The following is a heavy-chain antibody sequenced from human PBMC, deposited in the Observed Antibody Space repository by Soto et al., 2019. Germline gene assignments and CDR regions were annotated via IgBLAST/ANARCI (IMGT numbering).Heavy chain of an antibody. CDR2: IYWDDDK. Sequence: SGPTLVNPTQTLTLTCTFSGFSLSTRGVGVGWIRQPPGKALEWLALIYWDDDKRYSPSLKSRLTITKDTSKNQVVLTMTNMDPVDTATYYFAYFNYYDSSGYYYVGFDYWGQGTLVTVSS. D-gene: IGHD3-22*01. CDR1: GFSLSTRGVG. J-gene: IGHJ4*02. CDR3: AYFNYYDSSGYYYVGFDY. V-gene: IGHV2-5*02.